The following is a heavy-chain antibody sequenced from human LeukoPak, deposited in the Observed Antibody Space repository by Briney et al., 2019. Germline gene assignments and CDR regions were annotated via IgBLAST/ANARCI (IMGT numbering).Heavy chain of an antibody. Sequence: SGGSLRLSCAASGFTFSSYSMNWVRQAPGKGLEWVSSISGSSSYIYYADSVKGRFTISRDNAKNSLYLQMNSLRAEDTAVYYCATERDSSWTFDSWGQGTLVTVSS. CDR1: GFTFSSYS. CDR2: ISGSSSYI. CDR3: ATERDSSWTFDS. D-gene: IGHD6-13*01. V-gene: IGHV3-21*01. J-gene: IGHJ4*02.